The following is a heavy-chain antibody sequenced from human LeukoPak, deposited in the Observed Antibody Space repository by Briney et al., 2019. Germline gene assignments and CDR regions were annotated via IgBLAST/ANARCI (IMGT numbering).Heavy chain of an antibody. CDR2: ISYDGSNK. Sequence: GGSQRLSCAASGFTFSSYAMHWVRQAPGKGLEWVAVISYDGSNKYYADSVKGRFTISRDNSKNTLYLQMNSLRAEDTAVYYCARGLDGYNEMPFDYWGQGTLVTVSS. J-gene: IGHJ4*02. D-gene: IGHD5-24*01. CDR3: ARGLDGYNEMPFDY. CDR1: GFTFSSYA. V-gene: IGHV3-30-3*01.